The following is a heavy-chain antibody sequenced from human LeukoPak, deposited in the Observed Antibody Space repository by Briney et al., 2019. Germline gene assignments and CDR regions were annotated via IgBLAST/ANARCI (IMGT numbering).Heavy chain of an antibody. D-gene: IGHD5-18*01. V-gene: IGHV3-30-3*02. CDR3: AKSVASTYSYGSTTPYYYYGMDV. CDR2: ISYDGSNK. CDR1: GFTFSSYA. J-gene: IGHJ6*02. Sequence: PGGSLRLSCAASGFTFSSYAMHWVRQAPGKGLEWVAVISYDGSNKYYADSVKGRFTISRDNSKNTLYLQMNSLRAEDTAVYYCAKSVASTYSYGSTTPYYYYGMDVWGQGTTVTVSS.